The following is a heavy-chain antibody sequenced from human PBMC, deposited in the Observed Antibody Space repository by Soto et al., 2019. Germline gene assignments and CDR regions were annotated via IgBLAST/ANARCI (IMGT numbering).Heavy chain of an antibody. CDR3: ARDSDYYSSGSFDY. CDR1: GDSISSSGYY. Sequence: SETLSLTCSVSGDSISSSGYYWSWIRQRPGKGLEWIGNIYYSGSSYNNPSLKSRVTISVNTSKNQFSLNLRSVTAADTAVYYCARDSDYYSSGSFDYWGQGTLVTV. CDR2: IYYSGSS. J-gene: IGHJ4*02. V-gene: IGHV4-31*03. D-gene: IGHD3-10*01.